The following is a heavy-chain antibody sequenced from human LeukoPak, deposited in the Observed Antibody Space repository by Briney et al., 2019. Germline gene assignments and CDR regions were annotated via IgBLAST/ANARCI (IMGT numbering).Heavy chain of an antibody. J-gene: IGHJ6*02. V-gene: IGHV4-34*01. Sequence: SETLSLTCSVYGGSLSGDYWNWIRQPPGKGLEWIGEINHSGSTNYSPSLKSRVTISLDTSKNQFSLRLSSVTAADTAVYYCARGVIYSYRYYYYYYAMDVWGQGTTVTVSS. CDR3: ARGVIYSYRYYYYYYAMDV. CDR2: INHSGST. CDR1: GGSLSGDY. D-gene: IGHD2-15*01.